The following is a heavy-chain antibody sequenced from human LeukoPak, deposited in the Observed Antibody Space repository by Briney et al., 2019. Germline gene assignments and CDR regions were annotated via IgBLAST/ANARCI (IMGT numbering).Heavy chain of an antibody. V-gene: IGHV1-46*01. Sequence: ASVRISCKASGFTFSGYYMQWVRQAPGHGLEWMGIMNPSDGSTKYAQKLQGRVTMPGDTSTSTVYMELSSLTSEDTAVYYCARDSLQTRYSWNDEGRKNWFDPWGQGTLVIVSS. CDR1: GFTFSGYY. CDR3: ARDSLQTRYSWNDEGRKNWFDP. J-gene: IGHJ5*02. D-gene: IGHD1-1*01. CDR2: MNPSDGST.